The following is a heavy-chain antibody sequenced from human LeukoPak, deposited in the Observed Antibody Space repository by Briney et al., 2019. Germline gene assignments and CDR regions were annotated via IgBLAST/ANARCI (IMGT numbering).Heavy chain of an antibody. CDR3: TRDMADWLLYDSY. CDR2: IRSKAYGGTT. V-gene: IGHV3-49*04. Sequence: GGSLRLSCTASGFTFGDYAMSWVRQAPGKGLEWVGFIRSKAYGGTTEYAVSVKGRFTISRDDSKSIAYLQMNSLKTEDTAVYYCTRDMADWLLYDSYWGQGTLVTVSS. CDR1: GFTFGDYA. D-gene: IGHD3-9*01. J-gene: IGHJ4*02.